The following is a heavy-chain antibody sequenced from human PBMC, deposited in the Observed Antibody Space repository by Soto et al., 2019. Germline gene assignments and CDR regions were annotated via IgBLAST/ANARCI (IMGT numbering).Heavy chain of an antibody. CDR2: IWYDGSNK. CDR1: GFTFSSYG. CDR3: ARDKQIAVADPFDY. V-gene: IGHV3-33*01. J-gene: IGHJ4*02. D-gene: IGHD6-19*01. Sequence: QVQLVESGGGVVQPGRSLRLSCAASGFTFSSYGMHWVRQAPGKGLEWVAVIWYDGSNKYYADSVKGRFTISRDNSKNTLYLQMNSLRAEDTAVYYCARDKQIAVADPFDYWGQGTLVTVSS.